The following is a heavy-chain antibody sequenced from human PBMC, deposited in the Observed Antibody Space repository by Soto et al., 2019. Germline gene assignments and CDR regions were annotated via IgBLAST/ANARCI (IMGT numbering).Heavy chain of an antibody. V-gene: IGHV3-15*07. CDR3: TRNDAFDI. Sequence: EVQLVESGGGLVKPGGSLRLSCVGSGFTFSSVWMNWVRQAPGKGLEWVGRIKTKSDGGPTDYAAPVKGRFTISRDDLKHTVYPQMNSLKTEDTALYYCTRNDAFDIWVQGTMVTVSS. CDR2: IKTKSDGGPT. J-gene: IGHJ3*02. CDR1: GFTFSSVW.